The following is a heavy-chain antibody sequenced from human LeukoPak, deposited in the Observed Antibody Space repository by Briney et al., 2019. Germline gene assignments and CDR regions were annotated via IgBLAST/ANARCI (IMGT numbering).Heavy chain of an antibody. CDR1: GFTFDHYA. Sequence: GRSLRLSCVASGFTFDHYAMHWVRQAPGKGLEWVAVIWHDGSSQYYADSVKGRFTISRDNSMKTLYLQMNSLRVEDTAVYYCAKDAQRGFDCSNSLESWGQGTLVTVSS. V-gene: IGHV3-33*06. CDR3: AKDAQRGFDCSNSLES. D-gene: IGHD4-11*01. J-gene: IGHJ5*01. CDR2: IWHDGSSQ.